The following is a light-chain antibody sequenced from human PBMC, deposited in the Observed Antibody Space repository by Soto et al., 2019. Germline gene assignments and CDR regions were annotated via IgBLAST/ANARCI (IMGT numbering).Light chain of an antibody. Sequence: NFMLTQPHSVSESPGKTVTISCTRSSGSIASNYVQWYQQRPGSAPTTVIFDDDQIRSGVPARFSGSIDRSSNSASLTSSGLKTEDEADYYCPSYDSRKVVFGGGTKLTV. CDR1: SGSIASNY. V-gene: IGLV6-57*04. CDR2: DDD. CDR3: PSYDSRKVV. J-gene: IGLJ2*01.